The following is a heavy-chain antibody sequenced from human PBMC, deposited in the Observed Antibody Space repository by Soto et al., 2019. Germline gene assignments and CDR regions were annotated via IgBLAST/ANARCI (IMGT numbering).Heavy chain of an antibody. CDR3: ARMGDVPYYYYGMDV. Sequence: QVQLVQSGAEVKKPGASVKVSCKASGYTFSTYGISWVRLAPGQGLEWMGWINGYNGNTNYAPKLQGRITMTTDTSTTTAYMELRSLRSDDTAVYYCARMGDVPYYYYGMDVWGQGTTVTVSS. CDR1: GYTFSTYG. V-gene: IGHV1-18*01. J-gene: IGHJ6*02. CDR2: INGYNGNT. D-gene: IGHD3-16*01.